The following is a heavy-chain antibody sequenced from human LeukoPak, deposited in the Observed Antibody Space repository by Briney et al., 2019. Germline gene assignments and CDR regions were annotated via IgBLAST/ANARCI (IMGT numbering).Heavy chain of an antibody. CDR2: ISSSSYI. Sequence: GGSLRLACAASGFTFSSYSMNWVRQAPGKGLEWVSSISSSSYIYYADSVKGRFTISRDNAKNSLYLQMNSLRAEDTAVYYCARVPAYGDYSFDYWGQGTLVTVSS. V-gene: IGHV3-21*01. CDR1: GFTFSSYS. D-gene: IGHD4-17*01. J-gene: IGHJ4*02. CDR3: ARVPAYGDYSFDY.